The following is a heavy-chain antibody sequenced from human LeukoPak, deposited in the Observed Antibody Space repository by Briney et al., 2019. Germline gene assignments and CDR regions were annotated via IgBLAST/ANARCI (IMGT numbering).Heavy chain of an antibody. J-gene: IGHJ4*02. CDR2: IDPSESYT. D-gene: IGHD3-9*01. V-gene: IGHV5-10-1*01. CDR1: GYSFTSYW. Sequence: GEALKISFKGSGYSFTSYWISWVRQMPGKGLEWVGRIDPSESYTNYSPSFQGHVTISADKSISTAYLQWSSLKASDTAMYYCARQGLGDFDWLTTYDYWGQGTPVTVSS. CDR3: ARQGLGDFDWLTTYDY.